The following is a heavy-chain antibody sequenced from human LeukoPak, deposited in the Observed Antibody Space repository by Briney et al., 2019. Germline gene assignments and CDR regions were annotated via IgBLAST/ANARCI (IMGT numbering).Heavy chain of an antibody. CDR3: ARDRHSSGWYFDY. V-gene: IGHV3-30-3*01. CDR2: ISYDGSNK. J-gene: IGHJ4*02. Sequence: GGSLRLSCAASGFTFSSYAMHWVCQAPGKGLEWVAVISYDGSNKYYADSVKGRFTISRDNSKNTLYLQMNSLRAEDTAVYYCARDRHSSGWYFDYWGQGTLVTVSS. CDR1: GFTFSSYA. D-gene: IGHD6-19*01.